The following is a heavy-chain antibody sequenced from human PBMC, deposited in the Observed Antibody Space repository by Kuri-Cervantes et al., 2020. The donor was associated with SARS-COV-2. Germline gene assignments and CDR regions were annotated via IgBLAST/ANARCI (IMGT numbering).Heavy chain of an antibody. CDR2: IYYSGST. Sequence: SETLSLTCTVSGGSISSHYWSWIRQPPGKGLEWIGYIYYSGSTNYNPSLKSRVTISVDTSKNQFSLKLSSVTAADTAVYYCARGGYSSSWYGLYNWFDPWGLGTLVTVSS. CDR1: GGSISSHY. CDR3: ARGGYSSSWYGLYNWFDP. D-gene: IGHD6-13*01. V-gene: IGHV4-59*11. J-gene: IGHJ5*02.